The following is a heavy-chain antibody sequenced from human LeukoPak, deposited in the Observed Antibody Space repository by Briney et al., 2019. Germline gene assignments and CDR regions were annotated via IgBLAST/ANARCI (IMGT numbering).Heavy chain of an antibody. J-gene: IGHJ4*02. Sequence: SETLSLTCAVSGVSFDDYYWSWVRQTPGKGPEWIGEINHSGYTNDSPSLKSRVTLSIDTSRKQFSLNLRSVTVADAGIYYCTRMTTGHDYWGQGTLVTVSS. CDR3: TRMTTGHDY. CDR1: GVSFDDYY. CDR2: INHSGYT. V-gene: IGHV4-34*01. D-gene: IGHD4-17*01.